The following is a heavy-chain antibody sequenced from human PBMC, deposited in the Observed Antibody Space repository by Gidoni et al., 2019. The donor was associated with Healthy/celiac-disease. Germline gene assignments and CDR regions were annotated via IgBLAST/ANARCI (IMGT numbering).Heavy chain of an antibody. CDR3: ASADYDFWSGYPHPFDY. V-gene: IGHV3-48*01. D-gene: IGHD3-3*01. CDR2: IRSSSSTI. J-gene: IGHJ4*02. CDR1: AFTFSSYS. Sequence: EVQLVESVRGLVQPGGSLRLTCAASAFTFSSYSMNWVRQAPGKGLGWVSYIRSSSSTIYYADSVKGRFTISRDNAKNSLYLQMNSLRAEDTAVYYCASADYDFWSGYPHPFDYWGQGTLVTVAS.